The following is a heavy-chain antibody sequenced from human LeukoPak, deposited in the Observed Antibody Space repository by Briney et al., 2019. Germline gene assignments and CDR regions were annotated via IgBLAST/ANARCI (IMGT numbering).Heavy chain of an antibody. CDR2: ISGSGAAT. CDR3: ARTTTPHYYGSGSYALGY. V-gene: IGHV3-23*01. Sequence: GGSLRLSCAASGFTFSNYAMNWVRQAPGKGLEWVSAISGSGAATFNADSVKGRFTISRDNSKNTLYLQMSSLSAEDTAVYYCARTTTPHYYGSGSYALGYWGQGTLVTVPS. D-gene: IGHD3-10*01. J-gene: IGHJ4*02. CDR1: GFTFSNYA.